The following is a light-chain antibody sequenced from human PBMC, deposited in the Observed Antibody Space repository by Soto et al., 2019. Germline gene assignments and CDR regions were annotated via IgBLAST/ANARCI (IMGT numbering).Light chain of an antibody. V-gene: IGKV3-11*01. CDR3: QQRSKWPT. CDR1: QSISFY. CDR2: DAS. J-gene: IGKJ5*01. Sequence: IVSTQSPGILSLSPGERATLSCRGSQSISFYLTWYQHKPGQAPRLLIYDASNRATGIPARFSGSGYGTDFTLTISSLEPEDFAVYYCQQRSKWPTFGQGTRLEIK.